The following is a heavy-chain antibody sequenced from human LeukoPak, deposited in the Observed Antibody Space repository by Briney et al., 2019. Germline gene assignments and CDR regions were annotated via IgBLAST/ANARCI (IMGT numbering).Heavy chain of an antibody. D-gene: IGHD3-9*01. CDR3: AKDSSLRYFDWLLWNYFDY. J-gene: IGHJ4*02. CDR2: ISYDGSNK. V-gene: IGHV3-30*18. Sequence: AGRSLRLTCAASGFTFSSYGMHWVRQAPGKGLEWVAVISYDGSNKYYADSVKGRFTISRDNSKNTLYLQMNSLRAEDTAVYYCAKDSSLRYFDWLLWNYFDYWGQGTLVTVSS. CDR1: GFTFSSYG.